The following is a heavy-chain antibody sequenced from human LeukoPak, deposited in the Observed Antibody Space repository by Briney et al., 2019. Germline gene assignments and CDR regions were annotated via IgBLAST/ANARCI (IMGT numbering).Heavy chain of an antibody. Sequence: PSETLSLTCTVSGGSISSYYWNWIRQPPGKGLEWIGYIYYGGSTNYNPSLKSRVTISVDTSKNQFSLKLSSVTAADTAVYLCARQLRGEAVAGHLQPFDYWGQGTLVTVSS. CDR2: IYYGGST. CDR3: ARQLRGEAVAGHLQPFDY. D-gene: IGHD6-19*01. J-gene: IGHJ4*02. V-gene: IGHV4-59*08. CDR1: GGSISSYY.